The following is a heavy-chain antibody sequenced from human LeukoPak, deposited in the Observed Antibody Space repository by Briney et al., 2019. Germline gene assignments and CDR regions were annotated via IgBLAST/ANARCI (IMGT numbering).Heavy chain of an antibody. CDR1: GGSISSSSYY. V-gene: IGHV4-39*07. Sequence: PSETLSLTCTVSGGSISSSSYYWGWIRQPPGKGLEWIGSIYYSGSTYYNPSLKSRVTISVDTSKNQFSLKLSSVTAADTAVYYCARKITFGGVTYFDYWGQGTLVTVSS. CDR3: ARKITFGGVTYFDY. D-gene: IGHD3-16*01. CDR2: IYYSGST. J-gene: IGHJ4*02.